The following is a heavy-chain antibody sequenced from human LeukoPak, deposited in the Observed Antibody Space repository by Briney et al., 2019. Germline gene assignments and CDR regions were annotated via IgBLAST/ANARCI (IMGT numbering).Heavy chain of an antibody. D-gene: IGHD2/OR15-2a*01. Sequence: PSETLSLTCAVYGGSFSGYYWSWIRQPPGKGLEWIGEINHSGSTNYNPSLKSRVTISVDTSKNQFSLKLSSVTAADTAVYYCARHVKGWFDPWGQGTLVTVSS. CDR1: GGSFSGYY. J-gene: IGHJ5*02. CDR2: INHSGST. V-gene: IGHV4-34*01. CDR3: ARHVKGWFDP.